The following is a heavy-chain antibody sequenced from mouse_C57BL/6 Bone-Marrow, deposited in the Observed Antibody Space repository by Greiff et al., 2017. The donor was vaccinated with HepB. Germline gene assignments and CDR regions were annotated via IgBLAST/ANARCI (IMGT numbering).Heavy chain of an antibody. D-gene: IGHD1-1*01. J-gene: IGHJ3*01. CDR1: GFTFSDYY. CDR2: ISNGGGST. CDR3: ALDYYGSSYLLFAY. V-gene: IGHV5-12*01. Sequence: EVKLMESGGGLVQPGGSMKLSCAASGFTFSDYYMYWVRQTPEKRLEWVAYISNGGGSTYYPDTVKGRFTISRDNAKNTLYLQMSRLKSEDTAMYYCALDYYGSSYLLFAYWGQGTLVTVSA.